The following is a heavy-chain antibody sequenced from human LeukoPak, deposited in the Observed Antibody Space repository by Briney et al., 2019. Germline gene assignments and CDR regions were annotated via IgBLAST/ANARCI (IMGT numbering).Heavy chain of an antibody. CDR1: GFTFSSYA. J-gene: IGHJ4*02. V-gene: IGHV3-23*01. CDR3: AKGRGLAGYFDY. Sequence: GGSLRLSCAASGFTFSSYAMSWVRQAPGKGLEWVSAISGSGGSTYYADSVKGRFTISRDDSKNTLYLQMNSLRAEDTAVYYCAKGRGLAGYFDYWGQGTLVTVSS. D-gene: IGHD6-19*01. CDR2: ISGSGGST.